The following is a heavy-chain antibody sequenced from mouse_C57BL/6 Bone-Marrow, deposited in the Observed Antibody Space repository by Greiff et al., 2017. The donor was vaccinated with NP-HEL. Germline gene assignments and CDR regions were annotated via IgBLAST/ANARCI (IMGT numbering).Heavy chain of an antibody. CDR2: IDPSDSYT. Sequence: QVQLQQPGAELVRPGTSVKLSCKASGYTFTSYWMHWVKQRPGQGLEWIGVIDPSDSYTNYNQKFKGKATLTVDTSSSTAYMQLSSLTSKDSAVYYCAREELGRGGFAYWGQGTLVTVSA. CDR1: GYTFTSYW. CDR3: AREELGRGGFAY. J-gene: IGHJ3*01. D-gene: IGHD4-1*01. V-gene: IGHV1-59*01.